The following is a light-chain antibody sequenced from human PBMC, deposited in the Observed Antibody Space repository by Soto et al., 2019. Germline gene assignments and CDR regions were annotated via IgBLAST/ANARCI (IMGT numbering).Light chain of an antibody. Sequence: EIVLTQSPGTLSLSPGERATLSCRASQSVSSSYLAWYQQRRGQAPRLLIYGATSRATATPDRFRGSGSGTDFTLTINRLEPEDFALYYCQQYSAYPLSFGGGTKVDI. CDR3: QQYSAYPLS. CDR2: GAT. V-gene: IGKV3-20*01. CDR1: QSVSSSY. J-gene: IGKJ4*01.